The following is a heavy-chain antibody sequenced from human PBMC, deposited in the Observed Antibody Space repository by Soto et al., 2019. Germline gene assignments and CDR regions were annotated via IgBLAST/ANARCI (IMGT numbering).Heavy chain of an antibody. J-gene: IGHJ6*02. Sequence: GGSLRLSCAASGFTFSSYEMNWVRQAPGKGLEWVSYISSSGSTIYYADSVKGRFTISRDNAKNSLYLQMNSLRAEDTAVYYCARDYPLSITMLVKGVYGMDVWGQGPTVTVSS. CDR3: ARDYPLSITMLVKGVYGMDV. D-gene: IGHD3-22*01. CDR2: ISSSGSTI. CDR1: GFTFSSYE. V-gene: IGHV3-48*03.